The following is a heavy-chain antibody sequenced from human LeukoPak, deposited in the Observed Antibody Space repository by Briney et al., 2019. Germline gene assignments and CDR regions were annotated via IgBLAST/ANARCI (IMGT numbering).Heavy chain of an antibody. CDR2: IRYDGSNK. D-gene: IGHD6-13*01. J-gene: IGHJ4*02. Sequence: PGGSLRLSCAASGFTSSSYGMHWVRQAPGKGLEWVAFIRYDGSNKYYADSVKGRFTISRDNSKNTLYLQMNSLRAEDTAVYYCAKSAGYSSKVGLDYWGQGTLVTVSS. V-gene: IGHV3-30*02. CDR3: AKSAGYSSKVGLDY. CDR1: GFTSSSYG.